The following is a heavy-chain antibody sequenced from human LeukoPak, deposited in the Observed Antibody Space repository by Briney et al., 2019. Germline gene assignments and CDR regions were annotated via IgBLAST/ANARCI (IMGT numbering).Heavy chain of an antibody. V-gene: IGHV3-64*01. CDR2: ISSNGDST. CDR3: ARGRYFHYYMDV. J-gene: IGHJ6*03. D-gene: IGHD3-9*01. CDR1: GFTFSSYA. Sequence: GGSLRLSCAASGFTFSSYAIHWVRQAPGTGLEYASAISSNGDSTYYANSLKGRFTISRDNSKSTLYLQMGSLRAEDMAVYYCARGRYFHYYMDVWGKGTTVTVSS.